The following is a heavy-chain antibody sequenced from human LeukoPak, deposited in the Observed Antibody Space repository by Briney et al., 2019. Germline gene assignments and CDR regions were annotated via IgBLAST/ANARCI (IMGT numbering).Heavy chain of an antibody. Sequence: GGSLRLSCAASGFTSSSNAMDWVRQAPGKGLEWVAVISYDGSKKYYADSVKGRFTISRDNSKNTLYLQMNSLRTEDTAVYYCARSSRYDWNGPVDYWGQGTLVTVFS. CDR3: ARSSRYDWNGPVDY. CDR2: ISYDGSKK. V-gene: IGHV3-30*04. CDR1: GFTSSSNA. D-gene: IGHD1-20*01. J-gene: IGHJ4*02.